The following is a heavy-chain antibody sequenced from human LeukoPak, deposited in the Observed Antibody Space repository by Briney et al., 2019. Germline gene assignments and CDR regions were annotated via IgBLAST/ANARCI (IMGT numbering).Heavy chain of an antibody. CDR1: GFTFSSYG. J-gene: IGHJ5*02. Sequence: QPGGSLRLSCAASGFTFSSYGMHWVRQAPGKGLEWVAFIRYDGSNKYYADSVKGRFTISRDNSKNTLYLQMNSLRAEDTAVYYCAKDGTIFGVVINWFDPWGQGTLVTVSS. CDR2: IRYDGSNK. CDR3: AKDGTIFGVVINWFDP. D-gene: IGHD3-3*01. V-gene: IGHV3-30*02.